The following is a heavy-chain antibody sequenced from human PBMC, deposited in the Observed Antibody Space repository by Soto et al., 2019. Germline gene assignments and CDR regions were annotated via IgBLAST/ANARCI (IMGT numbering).Heavy chain of an antibody. J-gene: IGHJ4*02. V-gene: IGHV3-30*18. CDR3: AKDGGQWSPPPDY. D-gene: IGHD6-19*01. Sequence: GGSLRLSCAASGFTFSSYGMHWVRQAPGKGLEWVAVISYDGSNKYYADSVKGRFTISRDNSKNTLYLQMNSLRAEDTAVYYCAKDGGQWSPPPDYWGQGTLVTVSS. CDR1: GFTFSSYG. CDR2: ISYDGSNK.